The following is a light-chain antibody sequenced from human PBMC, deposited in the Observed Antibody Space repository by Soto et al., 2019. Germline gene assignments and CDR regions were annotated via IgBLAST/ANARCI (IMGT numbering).Light chain of an antibody. CDR2: IAS. Sequence: DIQMTPSPSSVSASVGDRVTITCRASQDINTWLSWYQQKPGKAPKLLIYIASSLQSGVPSRFSGSGSGTDFTLTISSLQPEDFATYYCQQTNRFPITFGQGTRLEIQ. CDR1: QDINTW. CDR3: QQTNRFPIT. J-gene: IGKJ5*01. V-gene: IGKV1-12*01.